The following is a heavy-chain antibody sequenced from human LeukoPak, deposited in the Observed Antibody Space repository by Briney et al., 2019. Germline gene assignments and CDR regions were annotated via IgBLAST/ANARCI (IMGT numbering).Heavy chain of an antibody. CDR2: IYHSGST. D-gene: IGHD6-13*01. J-gene: IGHJ4*02. CDR3: ARYMTAAGNYGRVFDY. V-gene: IGHV4-38-2*02. Sequence: PSETLSLTCTVSGYSISSGYYWGWIRQPPGKGLEWIGTIYHSGSTYCNPSLKSRITISVNTSKNQFSLKLSSVTAADTAVYYCARYMTAAGNYGRVFDYWGQGTLVTVSS. CDR1: GYSISSGYY.